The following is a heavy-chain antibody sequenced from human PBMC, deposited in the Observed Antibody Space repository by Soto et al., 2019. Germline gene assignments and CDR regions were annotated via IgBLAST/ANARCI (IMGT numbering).Heavy chain of an antibody. CDR2: ISWNSGSM. CDR3: EKDKGYNWNDVAAFDI. CDR1: GFTFHDFA. V-gene: IGHV3-9*01. J-gene: IGHJ3*02. D-gene: IGHD1-20*01. Sequence: VQLVESGGGLVQPGKSLRLSCAASGFTFHDFAMHWVRQAPGKGLEWVSGISWNSGSMGYADSVNGRVIISRDNAMNSLYLQMNSLRAEDTALYYCEKDKGYNWNDVAAFDIWGQGTRVTVSS.